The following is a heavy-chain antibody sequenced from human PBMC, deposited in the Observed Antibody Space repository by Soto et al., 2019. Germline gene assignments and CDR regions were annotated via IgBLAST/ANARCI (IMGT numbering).Heavy chain of an antibody. CDR3: ARDKITGLFDY. D-gene: IGHD2-8*02. V-gene: IGHV4-39*02. CDR1: GGSVTSSSYS. Sequence: SETLSLTCTVSGGSVTSSSYSWGWIRQPPGKGLEWIGTIYYSENTYYNPSLMSRVTISVDTSKNQFSLKLISVTAADTAVYYCARDKITGLFDYWGQGTLVTVSS. CDR2: IYYSENT. J-gene: IGHJ4*02.